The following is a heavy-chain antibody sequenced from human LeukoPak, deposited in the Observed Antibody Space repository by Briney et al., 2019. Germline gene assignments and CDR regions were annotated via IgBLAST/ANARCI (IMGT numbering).Heavy chain of an antibody. CDR2: IYTSGST. Sequence: SETLSLTFTVSGGSISSGSYYWSWIRQPAGKGLEWIGRIYTSGSTNYNPSLKSRVTISVDTSKNQFSLKLRSVTAADTAVYYCARDGGYSYGYGDDAFDIWGQGTMVTVSS. V-gene: IGHV4-61*02. D-gene: IGHD5-18*01. CDR1: GGSISSGSYY. J-gene: IGHJ3*02. CDR3: ARDGGYSYGYGDDAFDI.